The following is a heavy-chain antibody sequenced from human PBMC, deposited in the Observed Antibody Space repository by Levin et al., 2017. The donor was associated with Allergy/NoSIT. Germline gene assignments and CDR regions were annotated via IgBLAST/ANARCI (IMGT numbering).Heavy chain of an antibody. CDR1: GFTFSAYA. Sequence: GESLKISCAASGFTFSAYAMHWVRQAPGKGLEWVAIISHDGSIEYYAEAVKGRFTISRDNSKNTLYLQMNSLRPEDTAVYYCARSASWNYDHWGQGTLVTVSS. D-gene: IGHD1-7*01. CDR2: ISHDGSIE. V-gene: IGHV3-30*04. J-gene: IGHJ5*02. CDR3: ARSASWNYDH.